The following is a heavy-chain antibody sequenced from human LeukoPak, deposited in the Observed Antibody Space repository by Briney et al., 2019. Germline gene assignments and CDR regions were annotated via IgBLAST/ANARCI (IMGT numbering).Heavy chain of an antibody. CDR3: ARGGSYYVFDY. J-gene: IGHJ4*02. CDR2: IYYSGST. CDR1: GGSISSYY. V-gene: IGHV4-59*01. D-gene: IGHD1-26*01. Sequence: SETLSLTCTVSGGSISSYYWSWIRQPPGKGLEWIGYIYYSGSTNYNPSLKSRVTISVDTSKNQFSLKLSSVTAADTAVYYCARGGSYYVFDYWGQGTLVTVSS.